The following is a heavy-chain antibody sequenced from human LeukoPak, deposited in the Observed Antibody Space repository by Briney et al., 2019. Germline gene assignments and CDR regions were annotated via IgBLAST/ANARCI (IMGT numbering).Heavy chain of an antibody. V-gene: IGHV3-11*06. CDR2: IRSSGTYT. CDR3: ARVPNWFDP. Sequence: GGSLRLSCAASGFTFSDYYMSWIRQAPGKGLECVSYIRSSGTYTNYADSVKGRFTISRDNAKNTLYLQMNSLRGEDTAVYYCARVPNWFDPWGQGTLVTVPS. CDR1: GFTFSDYY. J-gene: IGHJ5*02.